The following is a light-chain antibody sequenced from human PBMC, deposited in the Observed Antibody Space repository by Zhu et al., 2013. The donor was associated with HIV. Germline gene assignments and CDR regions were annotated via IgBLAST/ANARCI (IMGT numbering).Light chain of an antibody. V-gene: IGKV2-28*01. Sequence: IVLTQSPLSLPVTPGEPASISCRSSQSLLQTNGYNYLNWYLQKPGQSPQLLIYLGSNRASGVPDRFSGSGSGTDFTLKISRVEAEDAGVYYCMQALQTPPWTFGQGTKVEIK. CDR1: QSLLQTNGYNY. J-gene: IGKJ1*01. CDR3: MQALQTPPWT. CDR2: LGS.